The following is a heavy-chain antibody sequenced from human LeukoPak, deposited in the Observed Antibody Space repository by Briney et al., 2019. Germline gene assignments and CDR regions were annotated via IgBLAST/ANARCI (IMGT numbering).Heavy chain of an antibody. Sequence: GGSLRLSCAASGFTFSSYSMNWVRQAPGKGLEWVSYISSSSSTIYYADSVKGRFTISRDNAKNSLYLQMNSLRAEDTAVYYCARGLYSSSSGGNWFDPWGQGTLVTVSS. D-gene: IGHD6-6*01. CDR2: ISSSSSTI. CDR3: ARGLYSSSSGGNWFDP. V-gene: IGHV3-48*01. CDR1: GFTFSSYS. J-gene: IGHJ5*02.